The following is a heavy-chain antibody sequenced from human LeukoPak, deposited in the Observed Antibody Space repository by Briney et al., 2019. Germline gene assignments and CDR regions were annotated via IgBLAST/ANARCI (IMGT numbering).Heavy chain of an antibody. Sequence: PSETLSLTCAVYGGSFSGYYWSWIRQPPGKGLEWIGEINHSGSTNYNPSLKSRVTISVDTSKNQFSLKLSSVTAADTAVYYCARGGYCSGGSCYWATYYYYYMDVWGKGTTVTVSS. D-gene: IGHD2-15*01. J-gene: IGHJ6*03. CDR2: INHSGST. V-gene: IGHV4-34*01. CDR1: GGSFSGYY. CDR3: ARGGYCSGGSCYWATYYYYYMDV.